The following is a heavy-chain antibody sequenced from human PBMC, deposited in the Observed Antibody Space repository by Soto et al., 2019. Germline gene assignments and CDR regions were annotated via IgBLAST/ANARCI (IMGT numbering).Heavy chain of an antibody. CDR1: GGTFSSYA. CDR3: ARDYDIVPGYYSGGGWFDP. J-gene: IGHJ5*02. V-gene: IGHV1-69*06. D-gene: IGHD3-9*01. CDR2: IIPIFGTA. Sequence: QVQLVQSGAEVKKPGSSVKVSCKASGGTFSSYAISWVRQAPGQGLEWMGGIIPIFGTANYAQKFQGRVTITAAKSTGPAYMELSSLSSEDTAVYYCARDYDIVPGYYSGGGWFDPWGQGALVAVSS.